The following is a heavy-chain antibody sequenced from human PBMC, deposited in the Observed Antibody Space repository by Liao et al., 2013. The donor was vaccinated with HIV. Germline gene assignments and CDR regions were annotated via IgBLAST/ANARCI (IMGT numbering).Heavy chain of an antibody. CDR2: ISKSGST. CDR3: ASSFCSSTNCYADYYYYYMDV. CDR1: GVSISDYF. D-gene: IGHD2-2*01. V-gene: IGHV4-59*01. J-gene: IGHJ6*03. Sequence: VQLQESGPGLVTPSETLSLTCSVSGVSISDYFWTWIRQPPGKGLEWIGYISKSGSTMYHPSLKSRVTISMDTSKNLVSLKLLSVTGADTAIYYCASSFCSSTNCYADYYYYYMDVWAKGPRSPSP.